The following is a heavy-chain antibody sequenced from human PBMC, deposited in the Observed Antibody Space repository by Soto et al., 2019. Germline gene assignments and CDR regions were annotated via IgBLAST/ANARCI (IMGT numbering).Heavy chain of an antibody. V-gene: IGHV4-59*01. D-gene: IGHD3-10*01. CDR1: DGSISTYY. Sequence: QVQLQESGPGLVKPSETLSLTCTVSDGSISTYYWSWIRQPPGKGLEWIGYIYYRGSTNYNPSLKSRVTVSVAPSRNQFALKLSPVTAADTALYCCARNYYYGSGRWFFDLWGRGTLVTVSS. J-gene: IGHJ2*01. CDR2: IYYRGST. CDR3: ARNYYYGSGRWFFDL.